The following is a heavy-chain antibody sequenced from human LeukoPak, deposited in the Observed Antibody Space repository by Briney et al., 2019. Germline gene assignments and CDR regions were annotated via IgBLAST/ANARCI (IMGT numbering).Heavy chain of an antibody. CDR1: EFTFSIYS. CDR2: IYSGGST. CDR3: ARAGGPPGAFDI. D-gene: IGHD3-16*01. J-gene: IGHJ3*02. V-gene: IGHV3-53*01. Sequence: GGSLRLSCAASEFTFSIYSMSWVRQAPGKGLEWVSVIYSGGSTYYADSVKGRFTISRDNSKNTLYLQMNSLRAEDTAVYYCARAGGPPGAFDIWGQGTMVTVSS.